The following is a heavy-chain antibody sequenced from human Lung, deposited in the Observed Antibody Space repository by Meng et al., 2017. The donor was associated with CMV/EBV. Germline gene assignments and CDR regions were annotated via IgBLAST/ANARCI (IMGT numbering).Heavy chain of an antibody. J-gene: IGHJ6*02. Sequence: GGSLRLSCAASGFTFSSYAMSWVRQAPGKGLEWVSLIYSGGTSTYYADSVKGRFTTSRDNSKNTLYLQMNSLRAEDTAVYYCAKDLMDSSGWYEYYYHGMDVWGQGTTVTGSS. CDR2: IYSGGTST. CDR3: AKDLMDSSGWYEYYYHGMDV. V-gene: IGHV3-23*03. CDR1: GFTFSSYA. D-gene: IGHD6-19*01.